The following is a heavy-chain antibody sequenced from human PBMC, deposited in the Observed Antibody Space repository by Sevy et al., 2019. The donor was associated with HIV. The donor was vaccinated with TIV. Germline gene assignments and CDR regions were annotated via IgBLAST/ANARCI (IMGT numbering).Heavy chain of an antibody. Sequence: GGSLRLSCAASGFTLSNYAVHWVRQAPGKGLEWVALISHDEIVRVYADSVKGRFTISRDNSKNTVYLQMISLRADDTAVYYCARDLPHLLPWELSRGSDSWGQGTLVTVSS. J-gene: IGHJ4*02. V-gene: IGHV3-30*04. D-gene: IGHD3-16*01. CDR3: ARDLPHLLPWELSRGSDS. CDR2: ISHDEIVR. CDR1: GFTLSNYA.